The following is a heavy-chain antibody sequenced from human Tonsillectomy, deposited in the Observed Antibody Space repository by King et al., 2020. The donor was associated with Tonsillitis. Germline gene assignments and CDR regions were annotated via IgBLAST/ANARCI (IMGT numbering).Heavy chain of an antibody. V-gene: IGHV1-2*02. CDR1: AYTLSGYY. D-gene: IGHD4-11*01. J-gene: IGHJ4*02. CDR3: ASAPPYTHYFDF. Sequence: QLVQSGAEVKRPGASVKVSCKTSAYTLSGYYFHWVRQAPGQGLEWMGWIHPNTGDTSYAQKFQGRVTLTKDTSITTVYMDLTGLKSDDTAIYYCASAPPYTHYFDFWGQGTLVTVAS. CDR2: IHPNTGDT.